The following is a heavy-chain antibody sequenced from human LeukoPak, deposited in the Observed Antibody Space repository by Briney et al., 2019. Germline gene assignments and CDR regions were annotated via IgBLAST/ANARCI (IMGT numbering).Heavy chain of an antibody. V-gene: IGHV4-59*08. CDR1: GGSISSYY. D-gene: IGHD2-15*01. J-gene: IGHJ5*02. CDR2: IYYSGST. CDR3: ARIAMVAATQWFDP. Sequence: SETLSLTCTVSGGSISSYYWSWIRQSPGKGLEWIGYIYYSGSTNYNPSLKSRVTISVDTSKNQFSLKLSSVTAADTAVYYCARIAMVAATQWFDPWGQGTLVTVSS.